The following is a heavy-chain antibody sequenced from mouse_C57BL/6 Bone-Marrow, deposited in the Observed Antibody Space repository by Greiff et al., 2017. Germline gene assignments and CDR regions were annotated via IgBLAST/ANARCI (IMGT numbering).Heavy chain of an antibody. Sequence: VQLQQSDAELVKPGASVKISCKVSGYTFTDHTIHWMKQRPDQGLEWIGYIYPRDGSTKYNEKFKGKVTLTAEKTSSTAYMQLNSLTYEDSAVNFCARVLGLGAMDFWGQGTSVTVSS. J-gene: IGHJ4*01. CDR3: ARVLGLGAMDF. D-gene: IGHD4-1*01. CDR2: IYPRDGST. V-gene: IGHV1-78*01. CDR1: GYTFTDHT.